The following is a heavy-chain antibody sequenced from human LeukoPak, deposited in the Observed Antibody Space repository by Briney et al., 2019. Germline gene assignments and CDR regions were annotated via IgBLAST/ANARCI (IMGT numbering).Heavy chain of an antibody. Sequence: PGGSLRLSCAASGFAFSNYWMTWVRQAPGKGLEWVANLNQEGRETYYDDSVRGRFTISRDNAKNSLYLQMNSLGAEDTAVYFCSRHLGEPFPPHDYWGQETLVTVSS. J-gene: IGHJ4*02. CDR2: LNQEGRET. D-gene: IGHD3-3*02. V-gene: IGHV3-7*01. CDR1: GFAFSNYW. CDR3: SRHLGEPFPPHDY.